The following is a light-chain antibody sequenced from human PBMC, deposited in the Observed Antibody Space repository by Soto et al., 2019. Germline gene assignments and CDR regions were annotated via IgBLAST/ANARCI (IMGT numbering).Light chain of an antibody. J-gene: IGLJ1*01. V-gene: IGLV2-11*01. CDR2: DVS. CDR1: NNDVGGYNY. Sequence: QSALTQPASVSGSPGQSITIACTGTNNDVGGYNYVSWYQQHPGKAPKLIIYDVSKRPSGVPDRFSGSKSGNTASLTISGLQAEDEADYYCCSYAGSYTYVFGTGTKVTVL. CDR3: CSYAGSYTYV.